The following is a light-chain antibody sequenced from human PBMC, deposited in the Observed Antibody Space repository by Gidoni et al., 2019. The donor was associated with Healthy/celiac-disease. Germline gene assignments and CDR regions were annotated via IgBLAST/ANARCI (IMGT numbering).Light chain of an antibody. CDR2: AAS. J-gene: IGKJ4*01. CDR1: QGISSY. V-gene: IGKV1-8*01. Sequence: AIRMTQSPSSFSASTGDRVTITRRPSQGISSYLAWYQQKPGKAPKLLIYAASTLQSGVPSRFSGSGSGTDFTLTISCLQSEDFATYYCQQYYSYPLTFGGGTKVEIK. CDR3: QQYYSYPLT.